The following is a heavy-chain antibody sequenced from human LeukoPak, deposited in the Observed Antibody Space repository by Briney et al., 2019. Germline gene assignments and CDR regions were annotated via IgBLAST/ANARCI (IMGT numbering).Heavy chain of an antibody. CDR2: ISGSDGST. Sequence: GGSLRLSCAASGFTFTSYAMTWVRQAPDKGLEWVSAISGSDGSTYYADSVKGRFTISRDDSQNTLYLQMNSLSAEDTAVYYCAKSSLRRKYSSGLGYFDYWGQGTLVTVSS. CDR1: GFTFTSYA. CDR3: AKSSLRRKYSSGLGYFDY. J-gene: IGHJ4*02. D-gene: IGHD6-19*01. V-gene: IGHV3-23*01.